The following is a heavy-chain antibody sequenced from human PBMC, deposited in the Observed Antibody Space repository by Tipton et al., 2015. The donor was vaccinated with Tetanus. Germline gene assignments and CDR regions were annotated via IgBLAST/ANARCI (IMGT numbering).Heavy chain of an antibody. CDR1: GFTFNSDW. V-gene: IGHV3-7*03. D-gene: IGHD1-26*01. J-gene: IGHJ5*02. CDR2: IRQDGSEK. Sequence: SLRLSCAAPGFTFNSDWMTWVRQAPGKGLEWVANIRQDGSEKYYVDSVKGRFTISRDNAKNSLYLQMNSLRAEGTAVYYCARVSDGGYSPWGQGTLVTVSS. CDR3: ARVSDGGYSP.